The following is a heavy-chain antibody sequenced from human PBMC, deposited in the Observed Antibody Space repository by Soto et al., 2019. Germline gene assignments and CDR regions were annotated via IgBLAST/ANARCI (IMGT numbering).Heavy chain of an antibody. CDR3: ASYYYYDSSGYHAFDI. CDR2: IYPGDSDT. Sequence: GESLKISCKGSGYSFTSYWIGWVRQMPGKGLEWMGIIYPGDSDTRYSPSFQGQVTISADKSISTAYLQWCSLKASDAAMYYCASYYYYDSSGYHAFDIWGQGTMVTVSS. CDR1: GYSFTSYW. D-gene: IGHD3-22*01. V-gene: IGHV5-51*01. J-gene: IGHJ3*02.